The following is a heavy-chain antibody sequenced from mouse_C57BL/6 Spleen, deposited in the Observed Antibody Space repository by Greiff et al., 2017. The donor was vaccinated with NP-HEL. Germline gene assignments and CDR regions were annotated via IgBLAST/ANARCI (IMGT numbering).Heavy chain of an antibody. J-gene: IGHJ4*01. CDR1: GYTFTSYW. D-gene: IGHD1-1*01. CDR3: ARGTTVVATWYAMDY. V-gene: IGHV1-50*01. CDR2: IDPSDSYT. Sequence: VQLQQSGAELVKPGASVKLSCKASGYTFTSYWMQWVKQRPGQGLEWIGEIDPSDSYTNYNQKFKGKATLTVDTSSSTAYMQLSSLTSEDSAVYYCARGTTVVATWYAMDYWGQGTSVTVSS.